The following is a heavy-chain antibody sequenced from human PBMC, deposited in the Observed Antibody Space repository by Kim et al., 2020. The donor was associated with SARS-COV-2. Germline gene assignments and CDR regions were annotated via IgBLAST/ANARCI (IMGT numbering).Heavy chain of an antibody. CDR2: IFWDGNE. J-gene: IGHJ4*02. Sequence: SGPTLVRPTQTLTLTCTFSGFSLRSNGMGVGWIRQPPGKALEWLALIFWDGNERYSPSLKTRLSITNDTSKNQVVLTLTNMDPVDTATYFCTHRPQHGTVVDFWGQGILVTVSS. D-gene: IGHD2-8*02. V-gene: IGHV2-5*02. CDR3: THRPQHGTVVDF. CDR1: GFSLRSNGMG.